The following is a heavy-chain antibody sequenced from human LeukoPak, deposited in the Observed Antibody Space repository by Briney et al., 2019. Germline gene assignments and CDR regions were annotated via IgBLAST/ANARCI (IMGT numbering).Heavy chain of an antibody. Sequence: GRSLRLSCAASGFTFRSYGMHWVRQAPGKGLEWVSYISSSSRTIYYADSVKGRFPISRDNAKNSLYLQMNSLRAEDTAVFYCARDRGGTDDFWSGYYTGYFDYWGQGILVTVSS. D-gene: IGHD3-3*01. CDR1: GFTFRSYG. J-gene: IGHJ4*02. CDR2: ISSSSRTI. CDR3: ARDRGGTDDFWSGYYTGYFDY. V-gene: IGHV3-48*01.